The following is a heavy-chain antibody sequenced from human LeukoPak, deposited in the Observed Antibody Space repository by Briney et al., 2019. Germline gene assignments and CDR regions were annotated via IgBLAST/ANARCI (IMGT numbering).Heavy chain of an antibody. J-gene: IGHJ4*02. CDR1: GFTFSSYA. CDR3: AKDLRFLEWLLYTPFDY. V-gene: IGHV3-23*01. D-gene: IGHD3-3*01. CDR2: ISGSGGST. Sequence: PGGSLRLSCAASGFTFSSYAMSWVRQAPGKGLEWVSAISGSGGSTYYADSVKGRFTISRDNSKNTLYLQMNGLRAEDTAVYYCAKDLRFLEWLLYTPFDYWGQGTLVTVSS.